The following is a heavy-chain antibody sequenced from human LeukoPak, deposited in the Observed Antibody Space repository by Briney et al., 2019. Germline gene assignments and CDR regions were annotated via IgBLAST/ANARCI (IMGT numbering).Heavy chain of an antibody. D-gene: IGHD1-26*01. CDR3: AKDRGCYYSL. CDR2: ISYDGSSK. V-gene: IGHV3-30*18. CDR1: GFTFSSYG. Sequence: AGSLSLSCAASGFTFSSYGLNWVRQAPGKGLEWVAVISYDGSSKYYADSVKGRFTISKDNSKNTLYLQMNSLRAEDTAVYCCAKDRGCYYSLWGQGTLVTVSS. J-gene: IGHJ4*02.